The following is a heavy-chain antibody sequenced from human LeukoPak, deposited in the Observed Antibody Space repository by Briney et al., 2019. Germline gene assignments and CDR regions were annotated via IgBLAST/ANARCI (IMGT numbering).Heavy chain of an antibody. Sequence: GGSLRLSCAASGFTFINYWMHWVRQAPGQGLVWVLHITSDGSSTDYADSVKGRFTISRDNAKNTVDLQMNSRRAEDAAVYYCARGDLVTPLPCDYFDSWGQGTLVTVSS. V-gene: IGHV3-74*01. CDR1: GFTFINYW. CDR2: ITSDGSST. J-gene: IGHJ4*02. CDR3: ARGDLVTPLPCDYFDS. D-gene: IGHD3-9*01.